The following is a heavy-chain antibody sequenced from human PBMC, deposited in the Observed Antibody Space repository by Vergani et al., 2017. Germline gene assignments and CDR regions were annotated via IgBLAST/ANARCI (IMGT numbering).Heavy chain of an antibody. V-gene: IGHV3-23*01. CDR2: ISGSGGST. CDR1: GFTFSSYA. D-gene: IGHD6-13*01. Sequence: EVQLLESGGGLVQPGGSQRLSCAASGFTFSSYAMSWVRQAPGKGLEWVSAISGSGGSTYYADSVKGRFTISRDNSKNTLYLQMNSLRAEDTAVYYCAKDLSSSWLNKYYYYGMDVWGQGTTVTVSS. CDR3: AKDLSSSWLNKYYYYGMDV. J-gene: IGHJ6*02.